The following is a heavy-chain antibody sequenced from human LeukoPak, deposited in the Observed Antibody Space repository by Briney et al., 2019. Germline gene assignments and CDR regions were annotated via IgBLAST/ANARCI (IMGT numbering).Heavy chain of an antibody. CDR1: GGSFSGYY. J-gene: IGHJ4*02. Sequence: PSETLSLTCAVYGGSFSGYYWSWIRQPPGKGLEWIGEINHSGSTNYNPSLKSRVTISVDTSKKQFSLKLRTATAADTAVYYCARIEAVTRGYNHAYYFDYWGQGTLVTVSS. V-gene: IGHV4-34*01. D-gene: IGHD5-18*01. CDR3: ARIEAVTRGYNHAYYFDY. CDR2: INHSGST.